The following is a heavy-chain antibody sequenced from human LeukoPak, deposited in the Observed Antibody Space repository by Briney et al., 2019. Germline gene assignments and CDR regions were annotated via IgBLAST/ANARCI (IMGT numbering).Heavy chain of an antibody. D-gene: IGHD2-2*01. CDR3: ATPSRYCSSTSCCSGDAFDI. CDR1: GYSISSGYY. J-gene: IGHJ3*02. CDR2: IYHSGST. Sequence: SETLSLTCAVSGYSISSGYYWGWIRQPPGKGLEWIGSIYHSGSTYYNPSLKSRVTISVDTSKNQFSLKLSSVTAADTAVYYCATPSRYCSSTSCCSGDAFDIWGQGTMVTVSS. V-gene: IGHV4-38-2*01.